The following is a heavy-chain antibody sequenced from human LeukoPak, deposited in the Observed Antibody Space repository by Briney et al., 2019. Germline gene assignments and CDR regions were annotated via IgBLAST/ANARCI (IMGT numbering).Heavy chain of an antibody. V-gene: IGHV3-30*18. CDR2: ISYDGSNK. D-gene: IGHD5-24*01. CDR1: GFTFSSYG. J-gene: IGHJ6*04. CDR3: AKDLASTSPGYNYGMNV. Sequence: GRSLRLSCAASGFTFSSYGMHWVRQAPGKGLEWVAVISYDGSNKYSADSVKGRFTISRDNSKNTLYLQMNSLRAEDTAVYYCAKDLASTSPGYNYGMNVWGKGTTVTVSS.